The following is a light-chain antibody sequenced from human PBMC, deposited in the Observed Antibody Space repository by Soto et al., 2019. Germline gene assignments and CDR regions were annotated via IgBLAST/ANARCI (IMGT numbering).Light chain of an antibody. V-gene: IGKV3-15*01. CDR2: GAS. CDR3: QQYNNWPPLT. J-gene: IGKJ4*01. Sequence: EIVMTQSPATLSVSPGERAALSCRASQSVSSNLAWYQQKPGQAPRLLIYGASTRANGIPARFSGSGSGTEFTLPISSLQSEDVAVYYYQQYNNWPPLTFGGGTKVEIK. CDR1: QSVSSN.